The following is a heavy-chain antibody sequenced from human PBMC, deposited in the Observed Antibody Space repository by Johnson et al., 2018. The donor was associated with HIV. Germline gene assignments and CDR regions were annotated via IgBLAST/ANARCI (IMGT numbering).Heavy chain of an antibody. CDR2: INSDGSST. D-gene: IGHD1-26*01. CDR1: GFTFSSYW. V-gene: IGHV3-74*01. CDR3: ARDPYSGSYSAFDI. J-gene: IGHJ3*02. Sequence: VQLVESGGGLVQPGGSLRLSCAASGFTFSSYWMHWVRQAPGKGLVWVSRINSDGSSTSYADSVTGRFTISRDNSKNTLYLQMNSLRAEDTAVYYCARDPYSGSYSAFDIWGQGTIVSVSS.